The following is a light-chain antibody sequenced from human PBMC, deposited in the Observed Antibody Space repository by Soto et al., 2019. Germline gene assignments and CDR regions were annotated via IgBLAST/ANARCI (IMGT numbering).Light chain of an antibody. Sequence: QSVLTQPPSVSAAPGQTVTISCSGSTSNIGNSYVSWYQQLPGTAPTLLIYDNNKRPSGIPDRFSGSKSGTSATLGITGLQTGDEGDYYCGTWDSSLSAGVFGGGTKVTVL. V-gene: IGLV1-51*01. J-gene: IGLJ2*01. CDR3: GTWDSSLSAGV. CDR2: DNN. CDR1: TSNIGNSY.